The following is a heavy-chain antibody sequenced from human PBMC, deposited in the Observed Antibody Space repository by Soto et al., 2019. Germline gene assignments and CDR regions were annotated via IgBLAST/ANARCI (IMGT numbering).Heavy chain of an antibody. V-gene: IGHV1-3*01. CDR3: ARDMRITIFGARIYYYYYMHV. D-gene: IGHD3-3*01. CDR1: GYTFTSYA. CDR2: INAGNGNT. J-gene: IGHJ6*03. Sequence: QVQLVQSGAEVKKPGASVKVSCKASGYTFTSYAMLWVRQAPGQRLEWMGWINAGNGNTKYSQKFQGRVTITRDTSASTAYMELSSLRSEDTAVYYCARDMRITIFGARIYYYYYMHVWGKGTTVTVSS.